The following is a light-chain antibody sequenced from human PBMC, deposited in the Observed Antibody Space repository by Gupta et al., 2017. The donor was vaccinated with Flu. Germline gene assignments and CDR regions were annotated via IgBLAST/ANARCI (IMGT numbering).Light chain of an antibody. CDR2: DDS. Sequence: GKTARKTCGGDNIGGKTVHWYRQRPGQAPVLVVYDDSGRPSEVPERFAGSNSGNTATLTTSRVEAGDEADYYCQVWDDSSDLGVFGGGTKLTVL. J-gene: IGLJ2*01. CDR1: NIGGKT. V-gene: IGLV3-21*03. CDR3: QVWDDSSDLGV.